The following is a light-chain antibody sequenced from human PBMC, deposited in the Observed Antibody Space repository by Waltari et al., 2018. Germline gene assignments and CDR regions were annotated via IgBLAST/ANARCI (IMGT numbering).Light chain of an antibody. J-gene: IGKJ1*01. CDR2: KAS. CDR3: QQNNVFPWT. Sequence: DIQMTQSPSTLSAFVGDRVTITCRASQSSSTWLAWYQQKPGKAPKLLIYKASRLESGVPSRFSGSGSGTEFTITISSLQPDDFATYYCQQNNVFPWTFGQGTKVEIK. CDR1: QSSSTW. V-gene: IGKV1-5*03.